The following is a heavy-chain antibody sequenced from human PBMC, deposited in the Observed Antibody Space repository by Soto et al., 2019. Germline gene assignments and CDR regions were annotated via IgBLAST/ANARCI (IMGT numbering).Heavy chain of an antibody. J-gene: IGHJ4*02. Sequence: EVQLMESGGGLVQPGGALRHSCAAAGFSFSASWMTWVRQAPGKGLEWVADIKQDGSEKNYVDSVKGRVTISRDNAKNSLYLQMNSLRAEDTAVYYRRRDPYYGAIDYWGLGTLVIVSS. D-gene: IGHD3-10*01. CDR3: RRDPYYGAIDY. CDR1: GFSFSASW. V-gene: IGHV3-7*01. CDR2: IKQDGSEK.